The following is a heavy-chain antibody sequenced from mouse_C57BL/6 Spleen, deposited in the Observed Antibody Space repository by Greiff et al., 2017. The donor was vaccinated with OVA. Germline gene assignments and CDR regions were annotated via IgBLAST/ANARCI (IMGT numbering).Heavy chain of an antibody. J-gene: IGHJ3*01. V-gene: IGHV1-80*01. CDR3: ARNYYGSFFAY. CDR2: IYPGDGDT. D-gene: IGHD1-1*01. CDR1: GYAFSSYW. Sequence: QVQLKESGAELVKPGASVKISCKASGYAFSSYWMNWVKQRPGKGLEWIGQIYPGDGDTNYNGKFKGKATLTADKSSSTAYMQLSSLTSEDSAVYFCARNYYGSFFAYWGQGTLVTVSA.